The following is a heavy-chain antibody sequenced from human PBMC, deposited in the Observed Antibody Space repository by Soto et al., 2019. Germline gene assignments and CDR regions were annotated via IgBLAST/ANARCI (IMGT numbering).Heavy chain of an antibody. CDR3: ARVIAAAPLANYSYYSDMDV. CDR2: TYYRSKWYN. V-gene: IGHV6-1*01. CDR1: GVSGSSNSAA. Sequence: SQTLSLTCAISGVSGSSNSAAWSWIRQSPSRGLEWLGRTYYRSKWYNDYAVSVKSRITINPDTSKNQFSLQLNSVTPEDTAVYYCARVIAAAPLANYSYYSDMDVWGQETTLTVSS. D-gene: IGHD6-13*01. J-gene: IGHJ6*02.